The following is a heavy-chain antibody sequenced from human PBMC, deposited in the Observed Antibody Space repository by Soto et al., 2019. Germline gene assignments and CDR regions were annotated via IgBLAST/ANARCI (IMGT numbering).Heavy chain of an antibody. V-gene: IGHV3-30-3*01. D-gene: IGHD4-17*01. CDR3: ARDAYGDYPNYYYYGMDV. CDR1: GFTFSSYA. J-gene: IGHJ6*02. Sequence: GGSLRLSCAASGFTFSSYAMHWVRQAPGKGLEWVAVISYDGSNKYYADSVKGRFTISRDNAKNSLYLQMNSLRAEDTAVYYCARDAYGDYPNYYYYGMDVWGQGTTVTVSS. CDR2: ISYDGSNK.